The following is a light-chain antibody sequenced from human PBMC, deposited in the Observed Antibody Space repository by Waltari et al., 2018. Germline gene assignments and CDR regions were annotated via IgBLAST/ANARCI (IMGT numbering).Light chain of an antibody. CDR3: QQYHTYPWT. CDR2: ASS. J-gene: IGKJ1*01. V-gene: IGKV1-8*01. CDR1: QGVSTY. Sequence: IQMTQSPASLSASTGDRVTISCRASQGVSTYLAWYQQKPGKAPSLLIYASSTLESGVPSKFSGSGSGTDFTLTISCLQSEDFATYYCQQYHTYPWTFGQGTKVEI.